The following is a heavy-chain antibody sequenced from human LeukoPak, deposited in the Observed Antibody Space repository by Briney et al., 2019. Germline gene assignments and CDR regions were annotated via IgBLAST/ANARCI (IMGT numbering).Heavy chain of an antibody. CDR2: MNPNSGNT. V-gene: IGHV1-8*01. Sequence: ASVKVSCKASGYPFSNYDINWVRQAPGQGLEWMGWMNPNSGNTGYAQKFQGRVTITRNTSISTAYMELSSLRSEDTAVYYCARVPLSVTTHYYMDVWGKGTTVTVSS. J-gene: IGHJ6*03. D-gene: IGHD4-11*01. CDR3: ARVPLSVTTHYYMDV. CDR1: GYPFSNYD.